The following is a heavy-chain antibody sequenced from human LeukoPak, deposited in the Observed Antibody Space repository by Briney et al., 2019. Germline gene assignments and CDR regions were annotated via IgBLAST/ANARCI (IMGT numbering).Heavy chain of an antibody. CDR2: IYHSGST. D-gene: IGHD3-3*01. CDR1: GYAISSGYY. V-gene: IGHV4-38-2*01. J-gene: IGHJ5*02. Sequence: SETLSLTCAVSGYAISSGYYWGWIRQPPGKGLEWIGSIYHSGSTYYNPSLKSRVTISVDTSKNQFSLKLSSVTAADTAVYYCARHSTWSGPGPWGQGTLVTVSS. CDR3: ARHSTWSGPGP.